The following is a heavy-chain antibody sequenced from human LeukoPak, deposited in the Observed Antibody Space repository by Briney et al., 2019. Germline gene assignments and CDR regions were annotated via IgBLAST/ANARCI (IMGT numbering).Heavy chain of an antibody. V-gene: IGHV3-15*01. CDR3: TATGAFLVPLDAFDI. J-gene: IGHJ3*02. Sequence: GGSLRLSCAASGSTFSNAWMSWVRQAPGKGLEWVGRIKSKTDGGTTDYAAPVKGRFTISRDDSKNTLYLQMNSLKTEDTAVYYCTATGAFLVPLDAFDIWGQGTMVTVSS. CDR2: IKSKTDGGTT. D-gene: IGHD2-8*02. CDR1: GSTFSNAW.